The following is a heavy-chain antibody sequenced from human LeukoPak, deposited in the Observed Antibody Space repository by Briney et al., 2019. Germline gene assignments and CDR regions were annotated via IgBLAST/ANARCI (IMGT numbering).Heavy chain of an antibody. CDR2: INPSGGST. D-gene: IGHD2-21*02. Sequence: ASVKVSCKASGYTFTSYYMHWVRQAPGQGLEWMGIINPSGGSTSYAQKFQGRVTMTRDTSTSTVYMELSSLRSEDTAVYYCARVGVVVVTANRFDYWGQGTLVTVSS. CDR1: GYTFTSYY. CDR3: ARVGVVVVTANRFDY. V-gene: IGHV1-46*01. J-gene: IGHJ4*02.